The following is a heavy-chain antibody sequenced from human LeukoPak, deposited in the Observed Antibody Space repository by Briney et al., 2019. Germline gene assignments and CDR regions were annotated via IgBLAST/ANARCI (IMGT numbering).Heavy chain of an antibody. D-gene: IGHD6-13*01. J-gene: IGHJ3*02. CDR3: ARGIAAAAYDAFDI. Sequence: GSLRLSCAASGFTFSSYAMHWVRQAPGKGLEYVSAISSNGGSTYYANSVKGRFTISRDNSKNTLYLQMGSLRAEDMAVYYCARGIAAAAYDAFDIWGQGAMVTVSS. CDR2: ISSNGGST. CDR1: GFTFSSYA. V-gene: IGHV3-64*01.